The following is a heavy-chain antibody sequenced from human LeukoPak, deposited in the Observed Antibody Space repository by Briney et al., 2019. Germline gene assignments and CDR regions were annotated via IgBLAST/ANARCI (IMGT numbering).Heavy chain of an antibody. V-gene: IGHV3-30*04. D-gene: IGHD1-26*01. CDR3: VRDLTIVGVAQVHH. J-gene: IGHJ5*02. CDR2: ISYDGSNK. CDR1: GFTFSSYA. Sequence: PGRSLRLSCAASGFTFSSYAMHWVRQAPGKGLEWVAVISYDGSNKYYADSVKGRFTISRDNSKNTLYLQMNSLRAEDTAVYYCVRDLTIVGVAQVHHWGQGTLVTVSS.